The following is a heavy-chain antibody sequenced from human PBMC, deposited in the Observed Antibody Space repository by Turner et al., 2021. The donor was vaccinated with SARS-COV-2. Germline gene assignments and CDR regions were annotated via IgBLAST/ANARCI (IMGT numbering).Heavy chain of an antibody. CDR2: ISVDGSSK. CDR3: AKDHGLHDYYDSSGYWGTFDY. J-gene: IGHJ4*02. D-gene: IGHD3-22*01. V-gene: IGHV3-30*18. Sequence: QVQLVESGGGVVPPGRSLRLSCAASGFTFSSYGMHWVRQAPGKGLEWVAFISVDGSSKYYADSVKGRFTISRDNSKNTLYLQMNSLRAEDTAIYYCAKDHGLHDYYDSSGYWGTFDYWGQGTLVTVSS. CDR1: GFTFSSYG.